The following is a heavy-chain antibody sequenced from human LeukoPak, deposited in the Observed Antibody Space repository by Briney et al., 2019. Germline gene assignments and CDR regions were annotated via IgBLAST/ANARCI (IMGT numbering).Heavy chain of an antibody. CDR3: GRGAGYYYYYYMDV. V-gene: IGHV3-7*01. Sequence: SGGSLRLSCAASGFTFSSYWMSWVRQAPGKGLEWVANIKQDGSEKYYVDSVKGRFTISRDNAKNSLYLQMNSLRAEDTAVYYCGRGAGYYYYYYMDVWGKGTTVTVSS. CDR1: GFTFSSYW. D-gene: IGHD6-19*01. CDR2: IKQDGSEK. J-gene: IGHJ6*03.